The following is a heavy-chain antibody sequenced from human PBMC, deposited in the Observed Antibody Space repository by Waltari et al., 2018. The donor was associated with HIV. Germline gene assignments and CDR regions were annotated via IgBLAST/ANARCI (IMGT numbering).Heavy chain of an antibody. D-gene: IGHD3-10*01. Sequence: QVQLQESRPGLVKSSQTLSLTCTVSGGSISSGGYYWTWILQPPGKGLEWIGYIQHSGSTYYNPSLKSRVSISVNTSKNQFSLNLTSVTAADTAVYYCARVSDSYGTVFEYWGQGTLVSVSS. CDR3: ARVSDSYGTVFEY. V-gene: IGHV4-31*03. J-gene: IGHJ4*02. CDR1: GGSISSGGYY. CDR2: IQHSGST.